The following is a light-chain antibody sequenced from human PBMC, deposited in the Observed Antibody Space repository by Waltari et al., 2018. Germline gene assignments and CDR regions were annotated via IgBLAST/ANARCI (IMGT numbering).Light chain of an antibody. CDR3: ASWDDSLNGWV. V-gene: IGLV1-36*01. Sequence: QSVLTQPPSMSESPGQRVSISCSCGSSHSGNNALSWYRQVPGQAPNLLLFYDNLVPSGISDHFRGSKSGTLASLVISGLQSGDEAHYYCASWDDSLNGWVFGGGTKVTVL. J-gene: IGLJ3*02. CDR2: YDN. CDR1: SSHSGNNA.